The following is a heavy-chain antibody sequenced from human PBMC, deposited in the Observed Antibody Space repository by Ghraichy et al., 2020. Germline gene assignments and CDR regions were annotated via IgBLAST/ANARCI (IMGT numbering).Heavy chain of an antibody. CDR3: ARHSWAVAVEFDY. V-gene: IGHV4-59*08. Sequence: SETLSLTCTVSGGSISSYYWSWIRQPPGKGLEWIGYIYYSGSTNYNPSLKSRVTISVDTSKNQFSLKLSSVTAADTAVYYCARHSWAVAVEFDYWGQGTLVTVSS. CDR2: IYYSGST. D-gene: IGHD6-19*01. CDR1: GGSISSYY. J-gene: IGHJ4*02.